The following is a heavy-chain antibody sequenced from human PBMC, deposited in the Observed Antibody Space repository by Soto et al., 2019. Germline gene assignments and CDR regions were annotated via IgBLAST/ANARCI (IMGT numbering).Heavy chain of an antibody. J-gene: IGHJ5*02. CDR1: GDSITSYY. CDR3: ARSVFP. Sequence: SETLSLTCTVSGDSITSYYWSWIRQPPGKGLEWIGSIYYSGSTYYNPSLKSRVTISVDTSKNQFSLKLTSVTAADTAVYYCARSVFPWGQGTLVTVSS. V-gene: IGHV4-59*12. CDR2: IYYSGST.